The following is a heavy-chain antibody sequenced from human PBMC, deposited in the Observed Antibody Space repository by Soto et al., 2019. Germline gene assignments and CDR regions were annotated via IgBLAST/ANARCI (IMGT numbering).Heavy chain of an antibody. V-gene: IGHV4-4*02. CDR2: IYHSGST. D-gene: IGHD6-13*01. Sequence: QVQLQESGPGLVKPSGTLSLTCAVSGGSISSSNWWSWVRQPPGKGLEWIGEIYHSGSTNYNPSLKSRVTIYVDKSKNQFSLKLSSATAADTAVYYCARAAMGGSSWPFDYWGQGTLVTVSS. CDR3: ARAAMGGSSWPFDY. CDR1: GGSISSSNW. J-gene: IGHJ4*02.